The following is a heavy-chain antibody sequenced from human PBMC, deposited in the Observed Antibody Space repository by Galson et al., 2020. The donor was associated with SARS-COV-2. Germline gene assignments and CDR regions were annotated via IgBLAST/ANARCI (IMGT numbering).Heavy chain of an antibody. J-gene: IGHJ4*02. CDR3: ARIRSDGYNYIYFDY. V-gene: IGHV2-70*11. CDR2: IDWDDDK. CDR1: GFSLSTSGMC. Sequence: SGPTLVKPTQTLTLTCTFSGFSLSTSGMCVSWIRQPPGKALEWLARIDWDDDKYYSTSLKTRLTISKDTSKNQVVLTMTNMDPVDTATYYCARIRSDGYNYIYFDYWGQGTLVTVSS. D-gene: IGHD5-12*01.